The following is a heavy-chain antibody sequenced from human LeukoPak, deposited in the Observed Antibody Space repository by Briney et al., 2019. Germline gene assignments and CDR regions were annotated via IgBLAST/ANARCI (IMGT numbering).Heavy chain of an antibody. J-gene: IGHJ6*03. Sequence: GGSLRLSCAASGFTFSTYPMHWVRQAPGKGLEWVAVMSFDGDSEYYSDSVRGRFTVSRDNAKSTLYLQMNSLRPEDTAVYYCARESRGYDILTGKYHRGYYSYYMDVWGKGTTVTVSS. D-gene: IGHD3-9*01. CDR1: GFTFSTYP. V-gene: IGHV3-30-3*01. CDR3: ARESRGYDILTGKYHRGYYSYYMDV. CDR2: MSFDGDSE.